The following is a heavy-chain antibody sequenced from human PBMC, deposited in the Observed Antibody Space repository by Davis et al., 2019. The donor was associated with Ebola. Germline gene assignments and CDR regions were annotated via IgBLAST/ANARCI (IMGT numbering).Heavy chain of an antibody. CDR2: IYPGDSDT. CDR1: GYSFTSYW. V-gene: IGHV5-51*01. J-gene: IGHJ6*02. D-gene: IGHD3-10*01. CDR3: ARYGSGRYYYYYGMDV. Sequence: GESLKISCKGSGYSFTSYWIGWVRQMPGKGLEWMGIIYPGDSDTRYSPSFQGQVTISADKSISTAYLQWSSLKASGTAMYYCARYGSGRYYYYYGMDVWGQGTTVTVSS.